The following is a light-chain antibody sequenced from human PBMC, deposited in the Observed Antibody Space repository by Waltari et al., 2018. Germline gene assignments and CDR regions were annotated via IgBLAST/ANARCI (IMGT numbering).Light chain of an antibody. J-gene: IGLJ2*01. V-gene: IGLV3-1*01. CDR3: QAWDSTTVV. CDR2: QDN. CDR1: ELGNKY. Sequence: SYELSQPPSVSESPGQTASLTCSGDELGNKYVSWYQQKPGQSPVLVLYQDNRRASGIPGRFAGSNSGNTATLTISGTQAMDEADYHCQAWDSTTVVFGGGTKLTVL.